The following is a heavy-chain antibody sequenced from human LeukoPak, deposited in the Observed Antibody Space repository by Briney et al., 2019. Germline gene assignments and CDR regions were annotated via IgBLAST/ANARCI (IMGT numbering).Heavy chain of an antibody. CDR1: GFTFSRNW. CDR2: INQDGSEK. V-gene: IGHV3-7*03. CDR3: ARVGSGNFLGAFDI. Sequence: PGGSLRLSCAASGFTFSRNWMIWVRQAPGKRLEWVANINQDGSEKYYVDSAKGRFTISRDNAKNSLFLQMNSLRAEDTAVYYCARVGSGNFLGAFDIWGQGTMVTVSS. J-gene: IGHJ3*02. D-gene: IGHD1-26*01.